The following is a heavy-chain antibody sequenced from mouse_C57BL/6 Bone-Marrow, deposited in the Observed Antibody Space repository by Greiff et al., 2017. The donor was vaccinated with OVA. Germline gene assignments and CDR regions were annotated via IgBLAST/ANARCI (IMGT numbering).Heavy chain of an antibody. J-gene: IGHJ2*01. CDR3: ARDDGYFCEY. V-gene: IGHV1-76*01. D-gene: IGHD2-3*01. Sequence: VQLQQPGAEVVRPGASVKLSCKASGYTFTDHYINWVKQRPGQGLEWIARIYPGSGNTYYNEKFKGKATLTAEKSSNTAYMQLSSLTSEDSAVYFCARDDGYFCEYWGQGTTLTVSS. CDR1: GYTFTDHY. CDR2: IYPGSGNT.